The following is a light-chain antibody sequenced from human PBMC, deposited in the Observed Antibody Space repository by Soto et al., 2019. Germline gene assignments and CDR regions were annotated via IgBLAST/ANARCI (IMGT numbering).Light chain of an antibody. CDR1: SSDVGSYSF. Sequence: QSALTQPASVSGSPGQSISISCTGSSSDVGSYSFVSWYQMLPGKAPKLIIYEANERPSGVSSRFSGSKSSYTASLTISGLQAEDEADYFCCSYAGNSALIFGGGTKLTVL. CDR3: CSYAGNSALI. J-gene: IGLJ2*01. V-gene: IGLV2-23*01. CDR2: EAN.